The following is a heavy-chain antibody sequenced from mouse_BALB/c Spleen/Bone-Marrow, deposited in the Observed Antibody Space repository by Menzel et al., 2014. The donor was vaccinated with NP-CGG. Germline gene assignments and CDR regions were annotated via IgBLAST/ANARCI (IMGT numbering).Heavy chain of an antibody. V-gene: IGHV1-5*01. CDR3: RRTARYYCDD. CDR1: GYTFTSYW. Sequence: DQLHQSGTALVRPGALVKMPCKASGYTFTSYWKHWVKQRPGQGLEWIGAIYPGHRDTSYNQKFKCKAKRTAVTSTRTAFLEDNHLKNGESAVNYRRRTARYYCDDRGQRTPLTVAS. D-gene: IGHD1-2*01. J-gene: IGHJ2*01. CDR2: IYPGHRDT.